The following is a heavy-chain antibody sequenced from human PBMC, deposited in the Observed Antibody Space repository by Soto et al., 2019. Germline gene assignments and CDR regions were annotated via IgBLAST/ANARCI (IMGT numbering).Heavy chain of an antibody. CDR1: GFTFSSHG. D-gene: IGHD6-19*01. Sequence: QVQLVESGGGVVQPGRSLRLSCAASGFTFSSHGMHWVRQAPGKGLEWVAVISYDGSNKYYADSVKGRFTISRDNSKNTLYLQMNSLRAEDTAVYYCATYSSGWYPLDYWGQGTLVTVSS. J-gene: IGHJ4*02. CDR2: ISYDGSNK. CDR3: ATYSSGWYPLDY. V-gene: IGHV3-30*03.